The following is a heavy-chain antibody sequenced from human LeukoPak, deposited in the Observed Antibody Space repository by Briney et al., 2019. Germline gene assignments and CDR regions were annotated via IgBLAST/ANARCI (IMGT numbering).Heavy chain of an antibody. J-gene: IGHJ5*02. D-gene: IGHD4-17*01. Sequence: SETLSLTCTVSDGSISSSYWSWIRQPPGKGLEWIGSIYYSGSTNYNPSLKSRVTISVDTSKNQFSLKLSSVTAADTAVYYCARDHGDYLKWIDPWGQGTLVTVSS. CDR2: IYYSGST. CDR1: DGSISSSY. V-gene: IGHV4-59*01. CDR3: ARDHGDYLKWIDP.